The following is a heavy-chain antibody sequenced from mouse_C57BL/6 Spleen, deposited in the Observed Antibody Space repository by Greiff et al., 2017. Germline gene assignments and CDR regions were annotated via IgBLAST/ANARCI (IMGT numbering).Heavy chain of an antibody. D-gene: IGHD4-1*01. CDR3: ARILTGTFYYAMDY. CDR1: GYTFTDYN. V-gene: IGHV1-18*01. Sequence: VQLQQSGPELVKPGASVKIPCKASGYTFTDYNMDWVKQSHGKSLEWIGDINPNNGGTIYNQKFKGKATLTVDKSSSTAYMELRSLTSEDTAVYYCARILTGTFYYAMDYWGQGTSVTVSS. CDR2: INPNNGGT. J-gene: IGHJ4*01.